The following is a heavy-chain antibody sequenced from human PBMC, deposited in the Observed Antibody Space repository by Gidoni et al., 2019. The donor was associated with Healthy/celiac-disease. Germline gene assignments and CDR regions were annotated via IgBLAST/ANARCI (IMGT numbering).Heavy chain of an antibody. CDR3: ARDLTYYYDSSGYYYGKNDYYYYGMDV. V-gene: IGHV4-61*02. CDR1: GGSTSSGTYY. J-gene: IGHJ6*02. D-gene: IGHD3-22*01. Sequence: QVQLQESGPGLVKPSQTLSLTCTVSGGSTSSGTYYWSWILQPAGKGREWIGRIYTRGSPNPNTSLKSRVTISVDTSKNQFSLKLSSVTAADTAVYYCARDLTYYYDSSGYYYGKNDYYYYGMDVWGQGTTVTVSS. CDR2: IYTRGSP.